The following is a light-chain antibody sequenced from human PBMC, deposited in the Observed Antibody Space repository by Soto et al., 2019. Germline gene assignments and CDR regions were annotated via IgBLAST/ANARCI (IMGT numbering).Light chain of an antibody. CDR2: DVT. Sequence: QSALTQPASVSGSPGQSITISCTGTSSDVGGYSYVSWYQQHPGKAPKLMVYDVTNRPSGVSNRFSGSKSGNTASLTISGLQAEDEADYYCRSYTSSDTLVFGGGTKLTVL. CDR1: SSDVGGYSY. V-gene: IGLV2-14*01. J-gene: IGLJ2*01. CDR3: RSYTSSDTLV.